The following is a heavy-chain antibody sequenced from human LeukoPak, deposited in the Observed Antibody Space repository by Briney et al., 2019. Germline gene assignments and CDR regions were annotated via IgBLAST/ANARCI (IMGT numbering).Heavy chain of an antibody. CDR3: AGLWTNYYYYGMDV. V-gene: IGHV4-30-2*01. CDR1: GGSISSGGYS. Sequence: SETLSLTCAVSGGSISSGGYSWSWIRQPPGKGLEWIGYIYHSGSTYYNPSLKSRVTISVDRSKNQFSLKLSSVTAADTAVYYCAGLWTNYYYYGMDVWGQGTTVTVSS. D-gene: IGHD5-18*01. CDR2: IYHSGST. J-gene: IGHJ6*02.